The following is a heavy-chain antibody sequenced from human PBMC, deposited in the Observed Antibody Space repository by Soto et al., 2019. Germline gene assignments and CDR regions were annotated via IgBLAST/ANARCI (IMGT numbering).Heavy chain of an antibody. CDR1: GVTFKYYG. CDR3: ARDGWGSNWYFDL. D-gene: IGHD3-16*01. CDR2: ISYDGKQT. V-gene: IGHV3-30*03. J-gene: IGHJ2*01. Sequence: GGSLRLSCGAPGVTFKYYGMHWVRQSPGKGLEWVAVISYDGKQTYYADSVKGRFTISKDKSKRTLFLQMNSLRVDDTAVYYCARDGWGSNWYFDLWGRGTLVTVSS.